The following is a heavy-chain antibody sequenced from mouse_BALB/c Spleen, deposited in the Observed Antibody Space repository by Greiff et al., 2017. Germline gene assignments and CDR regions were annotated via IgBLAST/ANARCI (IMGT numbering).Heavy chain of an antibody. CDR3: TRGYGNYVYWYFDV. V-gene: IGHV1S81*02. CDR2: INPSNGGT. D-gene: IGHD2-10*02. Sequence: VQLQQPGAELVKPGASVKLSCKASGYTFTSYYMYWVKQRPGQGLEWIGGINPSNGGTNFNEKFKSKATLTVDKSSSTAYMQLSSLTSEDSAVYYCTRGYGNYVYWYFDVWGAGITVTVSS. J-gene: IGHJ1*01. CDR1: GYTFTSYY.